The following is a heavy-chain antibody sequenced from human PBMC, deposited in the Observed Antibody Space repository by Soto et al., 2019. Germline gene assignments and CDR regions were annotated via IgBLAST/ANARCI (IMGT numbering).Heavy chain of an antibody. J-gene: IGHJ4*02. V-gene: IGHV3-30*18. CDR1: GFTFSSYG. CDR2: ISYDGSNK. Sequence: PGGSLRLSCAASGFTFSSYGMHWVRQAPGKGLEWVAVISYDGSNKYYADSVKGRFTISRDNSKNTLYLQMNSLRAEDTAVYYCAKDSNDFWSGYSDYWPQGTLVTVSS. CDR3: AKDSNDFWSGYSDY. D-gene: IGHD3-3*01.